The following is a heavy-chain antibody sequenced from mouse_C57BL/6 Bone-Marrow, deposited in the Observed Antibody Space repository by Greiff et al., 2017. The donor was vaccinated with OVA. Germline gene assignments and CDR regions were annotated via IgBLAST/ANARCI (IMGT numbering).Heavy chain of an antibody. J-gene: IGHJ4*01. V-gene: IGHV7-3*01. D-gene: IGHD2-1*01. CDR3: ARSLNYSYYYAMDY. Sequence: EVKLVESGRGLVQPGGSLSLSCAASGFTFTDYYMSWVRQPPGKALEWLGFIRNKANGYTTEYSASVKGRFTISRDNSQSILYLQMNALRAEDSATYYCARSLNYSYYYAMDYWGQGTSVTVSS. CDR2: IRNKANGYTT. CDR1: GFTFTDYY.